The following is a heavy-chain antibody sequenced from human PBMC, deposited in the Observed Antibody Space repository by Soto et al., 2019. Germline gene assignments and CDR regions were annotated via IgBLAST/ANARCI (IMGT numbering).Heavy chain of an antibody. Sequence: GSLRLSCAASGFTFSFYWMSWVRQAPGKGLEWLGTIKLDASEKKYVDSVKGRFTMSRDNAKNSLYLQMDSLRAEDTAVYYCARDQAEAGAFDIWGQGTMVTVSS. V-gene: IGHV3-7*01. CDR3: ARDQAEAGAFDI. J-gene: IGHJ3*02. CDR2: IKLDASEK. CDR1: GFTFSFYW.